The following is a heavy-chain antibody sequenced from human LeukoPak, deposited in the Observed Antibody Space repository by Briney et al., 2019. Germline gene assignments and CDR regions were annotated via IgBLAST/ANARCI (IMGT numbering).Heavy chain of an antibody. V-gene: IGHV3-48*01. CDR3: ARATNGYDPFDY. Sequence: GGSLRLSCAASGFTFSSYSMNWVRQAPGKGLEWVSYISSSSSSTIYYADSVKGRFTISRDNAKNSLYLQMNSLRAEDTAVYYCARATNGYDPFDYWGQGTLVTVSS. D-gene: IGHD5-12*01. J-gene: IGHJ4*02. CDR2: ISSSSSSTI. CDR1: GFTFSSYS.